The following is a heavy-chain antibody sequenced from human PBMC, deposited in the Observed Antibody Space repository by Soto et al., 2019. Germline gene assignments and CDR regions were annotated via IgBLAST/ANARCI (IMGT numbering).Heavy chain of an antibody. J-gene: IGHJ6*02. Sequence: GASVKVSCKASGGAFSSYAISWVRQAPGQGLEWVGGIIPIFGTANYAQKFQGRVTITADESTSTACTELSSLRSEDTAVYYCARGSIAARPDKSDYYYYGMDVWGQGTTVTVSS. V-gene: IGHV1-69*13. CDR2: IIPIFGTA. CDR3: ARGSIAARPDKSDYYYYGMDV. D-gene: IGHD6-6*01. CDR1: GGAFSSYA.